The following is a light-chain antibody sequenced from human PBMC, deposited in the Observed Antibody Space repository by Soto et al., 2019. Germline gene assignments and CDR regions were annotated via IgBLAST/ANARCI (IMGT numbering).Light chain of an antibody. CDR1: QSVSSTS. V-gene: IGKV3-20*01. CDR3: QQYGSSPPYT. CDR2: GAS. Sequence: EIVLTQSPGTLSLSPGERATLSCRASQSVSSTSLAWYQQKPGQAPRLLIYGASSRATGVPDRFSGSGSGTDFTLTISRLEPEAFAVYYCQQYGSSPPYTFGQGTRLEIK. J-gene: IGKJ5*01.